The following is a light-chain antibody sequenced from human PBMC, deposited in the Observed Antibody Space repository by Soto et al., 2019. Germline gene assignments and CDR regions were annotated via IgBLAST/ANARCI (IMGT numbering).Light chain of an antibody. CDR2: AAS. J-gene: IGKJ1*01. Sequence: DIQMTQSPSSLSASVGDRVTMTCRASQTTNTYLNWYQQKPGKAPKLLIYAASSSQSGVPSRFSGSGSGTDFTLTISSLQPEDFATYYCQQSYSTPLTFGQGTKVDIK. CDR3: QQSYSTPLT. CDR1: QTTNTY. V-gene: IGKV1-39*01.